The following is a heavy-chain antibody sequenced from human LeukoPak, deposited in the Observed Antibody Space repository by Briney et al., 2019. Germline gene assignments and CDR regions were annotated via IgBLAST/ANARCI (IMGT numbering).Heavy chain of an antibody. CDR3: AKGGAMVATIDY. D-gene: IGHD5-18*01. Sequence: ASVKVSCKASGYTFTSYYINWVRQAPGRGLEWVGWISAYNGKTNYAQKFQGRVTMTIDTSTTTAYMDLRSLTSDDTAMYYCAKGGAMVATIDYWGQGTLVTVSS. CDR2: ISAYNGKT. J-gene: IGHJ4*02. CDR1: GYTFTSYY. V-gene: IGHV1-18*01.